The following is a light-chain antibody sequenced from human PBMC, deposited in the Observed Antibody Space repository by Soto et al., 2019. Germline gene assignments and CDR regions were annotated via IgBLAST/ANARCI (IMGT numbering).Light chain of an antibody. CDR3: SSYTSSSTPYV. CDR1: SSDVGGYNY. V-gene: IGLV2-14*01. Sequence: QSVLTQPASVSGSPGQSITISCTGTSSDVGGYNYVSWYQQHPGNAPKLMIYEVSNRPSGASNRFSGSKSGNTASLTISGLQAEDEADYYCSSYTSSSTPYVFGTGTKV. CDR2: EVS. J-gene: IGLJ1*01.